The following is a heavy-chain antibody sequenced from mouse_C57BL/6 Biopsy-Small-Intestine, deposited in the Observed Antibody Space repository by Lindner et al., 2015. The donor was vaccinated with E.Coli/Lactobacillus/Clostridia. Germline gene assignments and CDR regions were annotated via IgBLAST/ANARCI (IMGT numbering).Heavy chain of an antibody. Sequence: SVKVSCKASGYMFTSYYVHWVRQAPGQGPEWMGMINPSGGNTDYAQKFQGRVTMTRDTSTSSVFMELRSLTSEDTATYYCAISRDGYIWGQGTLVTVSS. D-gene: IGHD1-2*01. CDR2: INPSGGNT. V-gene: IGHV1-64*01. CDR1: GYMFTSYY. CDR3: AISRDGYI. J-gene: IGHJ4*01.